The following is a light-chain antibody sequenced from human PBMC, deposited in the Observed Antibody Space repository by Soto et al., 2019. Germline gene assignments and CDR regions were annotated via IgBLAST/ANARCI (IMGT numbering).Light chain of an antibody. CDR1: QSVRGTS. Sequence: DIVLTQSPGTLSLSPGEIATLSCRASQSVRGTSLAWYQQKPGQAPRLLIYDASSRATGIPDRFSGGGSGTDFTLTISSLQPDDFATYYCQQYNSYSPLGQGTKVDIK. V-gene: IGKV3-20*01. CDR2: DAS. J-gene: IGKJ1*01. CDR3: QQYNSYSP.